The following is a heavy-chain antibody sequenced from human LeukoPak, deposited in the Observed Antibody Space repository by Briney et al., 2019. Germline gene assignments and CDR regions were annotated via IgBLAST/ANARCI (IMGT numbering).Heavy chain of an antibody. CDR3: SKDCLFGSGLNGPQYLHGLDG. CDR2: ILYDGNNK. Sequence: GGSLRLSCAASDFSFSNYGMHWVRQAPGKGLEWVAVILYDGNNKHYAESVKGRFTISRDNSNNMLYLQMNSLRPEDTAVYYCSKDCLFGSGLNGPQYLHGLDGWGQGTPVPV. CDR1: DFSFSNYG. V-gene: IGHV3-30*18. J-gene: IGHJ6*01. D-gene: IGHD1-26*01.